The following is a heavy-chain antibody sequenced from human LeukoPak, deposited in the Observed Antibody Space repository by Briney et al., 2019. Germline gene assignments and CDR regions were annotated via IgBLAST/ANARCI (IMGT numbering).Heavy chain of an antibody. CDR3: ARDLEYGETLEDFDY. V-gene: IGHV3-21*01. CDR1: GFTFSSFT. CDR2: ISSTSAYK. J-gene: IGHJ4*02. Sequence: KSGGSLRLSCAASGFTFSSFTMNWVHQAPGKGLEWVSSISSTSAYKYYADSVKGRFTISRDNAKDSLYLQMNSLRAEDTAVYYCARDLEYGETLEDFDYWGQGTLVTVSS. D-gene: IGHD4-17*01.